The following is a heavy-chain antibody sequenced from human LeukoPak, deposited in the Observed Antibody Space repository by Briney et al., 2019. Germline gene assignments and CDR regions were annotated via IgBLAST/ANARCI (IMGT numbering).Heavy chain of an antibody. CDR2: IGGLGGST. CDR1: GFTFSSYA. Sequence: GGSLRLSCAASGFTFSSYAMSWVRQAPGKGLEWVSSIGGLGGSTFYAVSVKGRFTISRDNSKNTLYLQMNSLRAEDTAVYYCASSLGYCSGGYCYGLRWDLDYWGQGTLVTVSS. V-gene: IGHV3-23*01. J-gene: IGHJ4*02. D-gene: IGHD2-15*01. CDR3: ASSLGYCSGGYCYGLRWDLDY.